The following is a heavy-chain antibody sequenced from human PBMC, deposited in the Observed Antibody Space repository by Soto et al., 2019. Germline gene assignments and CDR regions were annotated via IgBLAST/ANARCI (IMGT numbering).Heavy chain of an antibody. Sequence: PGGSLRLSCVASGITCTNYWMHWVRQVPGKGLVWVARVDSDGRGTSYADFVKGRFTISRDNAKNTLYLQMNSLRVEDTAMYYCGTVFEHWGQGTLVTVSS. CDR3: GTVFEH. CDR2: VDSDGRGT. CDR1: GITCTNYW. V-gene: IGHV3-74*01. J-gene: IGHJ4*02.